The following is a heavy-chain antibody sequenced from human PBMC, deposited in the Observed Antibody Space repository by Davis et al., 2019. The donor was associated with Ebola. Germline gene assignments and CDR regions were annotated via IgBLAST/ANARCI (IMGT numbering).Heavy chain of an antibody. Sequence: MPSETLSLTCAVYGGSFSDYYWSWIRQPPGKGLEWIGEINHSGSTNYNPSLKSRVTISVDTSKNQFSLKLSSVTAADTAVYYCARCRVVVAAIYYYYYGMDVWGQGTTVTVSS. V-gene: IGHV4-34*01. D-gene: IGHD2-15*01. CDR3: ARCRVVVAAIYYYYYGMDV. J-gene: IGHJ6*02. CDR2: INHSGST. CDR1: GGSFSDYY.